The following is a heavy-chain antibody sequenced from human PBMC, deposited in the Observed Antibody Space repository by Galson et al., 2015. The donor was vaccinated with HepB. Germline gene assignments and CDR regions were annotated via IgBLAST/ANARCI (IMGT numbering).Heavy chain of an antibody. V-gene: IGHV4-34*01. CDR1: GGSFSGYY. CDR3: AREPTWTTSGLDPVNWFDP. CDR2: INHSGST. J-gene: IGHJ5*02. D-gene: IGHD3/OR15-3a*01. Sequence: ETLSLTCAVYGGSFSGYYWSWIRQPPGKGLEWIGEINHSGSTNYNPSLKSRVTISVDTSKNQFSLKLSSVTAAGTAVYYCAREPTWTTSGLDPVNWFDPWGQGTLVTVSS.